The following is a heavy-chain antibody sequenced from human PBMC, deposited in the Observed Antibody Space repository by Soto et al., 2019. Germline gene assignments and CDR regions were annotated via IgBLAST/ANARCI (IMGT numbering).Heavy chain of an antibody. V-gene: IGHV3-9*01. Sequence: PGGSLRLSCAASGFSFDDYAMHWVRQAPGKGLEWVSGISWNSGSLAYVDSVKGRFTVSRDNAKNSLDLHINSLRAEDTAVYYCAKDRIPDGRWNFDYWGQGTLVTVSS. CDR3: AKDRIPDGRWNFDY. D-gene: IGHD2-2*02. J-gene: IGHJ4*02. CDR2: ISWNSGSL. CDR1: GFSFDDYA.